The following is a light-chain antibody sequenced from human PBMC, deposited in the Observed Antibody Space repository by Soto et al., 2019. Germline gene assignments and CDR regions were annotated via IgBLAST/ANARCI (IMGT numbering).Light chain of an antibody. J-gene: IGKJ1*01. Sequence: EIVLTQSPGTLSLSPGERATLSCRATQSVSSNYLAWYQQKSGQAPRLLIYGASSRATGIPDRFSGSGSGTDFSLTISRLEPEDFAVYYCQQYGVSPRTFGQGTKVDI. V-gene: IGKV3-20*01. CDR3: QQYGVSPRT. CDR2: GAS. CDR1: QSVSSNY.